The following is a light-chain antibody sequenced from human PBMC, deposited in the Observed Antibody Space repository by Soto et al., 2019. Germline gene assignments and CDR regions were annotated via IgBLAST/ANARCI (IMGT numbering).Light chain of an antibody. Sequence: DIQMTQSPSSLSASLGDRVTITCRVSQGIGVYLAWFQQKPGNVPRLLIYAASTLQSGVPSRFSGSGSGTDFTLTISSLQPEDVATYYCQKYNSAPLTFGGGTKVEIK. V-gene: IGKV1-27*01. CDR3: QKYNSAPLT. J-gene: IGKJ4*01. CDR2: AAS. CDR1: QGIGVY.